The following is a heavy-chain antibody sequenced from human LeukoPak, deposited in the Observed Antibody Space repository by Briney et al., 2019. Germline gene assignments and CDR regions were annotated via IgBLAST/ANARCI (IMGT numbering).Heavy chain of an antibody. D-gene: IGHD3-16*01. V-gene: IGHV4-39*07. Sequence: SETLSLTCTVSGGSISSSSYFWGWIRQPPGKGLEWIGSIFYSGNTYYNPSLKSRVTISLDTSKNQFSLKLGSVTAAGTAVYYCAREVRGKNWFDPWGQGTLVTVSS. J-gene: IGHJ5*02. CDR3: AREVRGKNWFDP. CDR1: GGSISSSSYF. CDR2: IFYSGNT.